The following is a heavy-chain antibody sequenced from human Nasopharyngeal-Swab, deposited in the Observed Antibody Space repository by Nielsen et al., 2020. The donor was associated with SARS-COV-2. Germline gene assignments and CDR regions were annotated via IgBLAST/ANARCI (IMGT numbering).Heavy chain of an antibody. CDR3: ARDRTTDIMITFGGVIVLHVFDI. D-gene: IGHD3-16*02. J-gene: IGHJ3*02. V-gene: IGHV3-21*01. CDR2: ISTTSSYI. Sequence: GGSLRLSCAASGFTFSNYAMSWVRQAPGKGLEWVASISTTSSYIYYADSVKGRFSISRDNAKNSLYLQMNSLRAEDTAVYYCARDRTTDIMITFGGVIVLHVFDIWGQGTMVTVSS. CDR1: GFTFSNYA.